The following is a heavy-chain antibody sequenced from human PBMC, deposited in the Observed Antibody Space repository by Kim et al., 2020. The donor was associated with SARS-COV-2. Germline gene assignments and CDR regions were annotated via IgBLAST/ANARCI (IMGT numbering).Heavy chain of an antibody. CDR3: GRQLPYYYYSGMDV. V-gene: IGHV3-11*04. CDR1: GFIFSDHS. CDR2: ISVSGSFT. J-gene: IGHJ6*02. Sequence: GGSLRLSCVVSGFIFSDHSMSWIRQAPGKGLEWVSYISVSGSFTEYTDSVKGRFTNSRDNTTDTLYLQMNSLRADDTAVYYCGRQLPYYYYSGMDVWGQGTTVTVSS.